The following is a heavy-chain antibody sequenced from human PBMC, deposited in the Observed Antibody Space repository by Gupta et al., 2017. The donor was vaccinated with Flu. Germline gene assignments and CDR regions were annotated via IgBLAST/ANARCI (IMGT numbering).Heavy chain of an antibody. D-gene: IGHD3-22*01. CDR3: AKDSSGYRNYYYYYMDV. J-gene: IGHJ6*03. Sequence: GKGLEGCSAISGSGGSTYYADSVKGRFTISRDNSKNTLYLQMNSLRAEDTAVYYCAKDSSGYRNYYYYYMDVWGKGTTVTVSS. CDR2: ISGSGGST. V-gene: IGHV3-23*01.